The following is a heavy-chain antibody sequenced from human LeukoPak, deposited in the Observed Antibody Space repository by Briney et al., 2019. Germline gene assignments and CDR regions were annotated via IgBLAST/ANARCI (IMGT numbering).Heavy chain of an antibody. V-gene: IGHV3-48*03. J-gene: IGHJ3*02. CDR3: GRGGYCSSTICYAMNAFDI. Sequence: GGSLRLSCAASGFNFHSHEMNWVRQAPGKGLEWVSYISSSGTTYYADSVEGRFTISRDNAKNSLFLQMNSLRAEDTAVYYCGRGGYCSSTICYAMNAFDIWGHGTMVTVSS. CDR2: ISSSGTT. CDR1: GFNFHSHE. D-gene: IGHD2-2*03.